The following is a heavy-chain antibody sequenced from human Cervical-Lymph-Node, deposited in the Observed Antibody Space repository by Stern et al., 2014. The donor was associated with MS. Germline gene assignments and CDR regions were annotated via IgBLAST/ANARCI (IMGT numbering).Heavy chain of an antibody. CDR2: IYDSGRP. V-gene: IGHV4-59*01. D-gene: IGHD4-23*01. CDR1: GGSISSYY. CDR3: ARSPTGVFDY. Sequence: QVQLQESGPGLVKPSETLSLTCTVSGGSISSYYWSWIRQPPGKGLEWIGYIYDSGRPNYTPSLKSRVTISVDTSKNQFSLKLSSLTAADTAVYYCARSPTGVFDYWGQGTLVTVSS. J-gene: IGHJ4*02.